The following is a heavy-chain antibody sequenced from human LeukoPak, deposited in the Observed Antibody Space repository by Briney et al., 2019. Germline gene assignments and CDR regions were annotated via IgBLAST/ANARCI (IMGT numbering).Heavy chain of an antibody. CDR1: GFPFRDYY. D-gene: IGHD6-6*01. CDR3: ASLSLGHY. V-gene: IGHV3-11*01. Sequence: GGSLRLSCAASGFPFRDYYMTWIRQAPGKGLEWISYISRSGDTLYYADSVEGRFTISRDNAKNSLFLQMNSLRADDTAVYYCASLSLGHYWGQGTLVTVSS. J-gene: IGHJ4*02. CDR2: ISRSGDTL.